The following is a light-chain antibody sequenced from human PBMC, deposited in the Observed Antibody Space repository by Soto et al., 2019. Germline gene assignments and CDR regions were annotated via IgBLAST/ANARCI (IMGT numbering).Light chain of an antibody. CDR1: QSVLYSSNNKNY. J-gene: IGKJ2*01. CDR2: WAS. CDR3: QQYYSTLYT. V-gene: IGKV4-1*01. Sequence: DIVMTQSPDSLAVSLGERATINCKSSQSVLYSSNNKNYLAWYQQKPGQPAKLLIYWASTRESGVPGRFSGSGSGTDFTLTISSLQAEDVAVYYCQQYYSTLYTFGQGTKLEIK.